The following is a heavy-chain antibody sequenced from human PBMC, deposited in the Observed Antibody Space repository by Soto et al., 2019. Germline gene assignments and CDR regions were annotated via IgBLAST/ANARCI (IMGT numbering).Heavy chain of an antibody. CDR1: GYTFTSYG. J-gene: IGHJ4*02. CDR2: ISAYNGNT. Sequence: SVKVSCKASGYTFTSYGISWVRQAPGQGLEWMGWISAYNGNTNYAQKLQGRVTMTTDTSTSTAYMELRSLRSDDTAVYYCARAGTMTTVTNFYFDYWGQGTLVTVYS. CDR3: ARAGTMTTVTNFYFDY. V-gene: IGHV1-18*04. D-gene: IGHD4-17*01.